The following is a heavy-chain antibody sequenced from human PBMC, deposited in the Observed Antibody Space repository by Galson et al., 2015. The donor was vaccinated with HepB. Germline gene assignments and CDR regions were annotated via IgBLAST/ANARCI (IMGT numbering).Heavy chain of an antibody. CDR1: GFTFSSYW. CDR2: IKQDGSEK. D-gene: IGHD3-22*01. Sequence: SLRLSCAASGFTFSSYWMSWVRQAPGKGLEWVANIKQDGSEKYYVDSVKGRFTISRDNAKNSLYLQMNSLRAEDTAVYYCARVSSGYPGLYYYYYGMDVWGQGTTVTVSS. CDR3: ARVSSGYPGLYYYYYGMDV. V-gene: IGHV3-7*05. J-gene: IGHJ6*02.